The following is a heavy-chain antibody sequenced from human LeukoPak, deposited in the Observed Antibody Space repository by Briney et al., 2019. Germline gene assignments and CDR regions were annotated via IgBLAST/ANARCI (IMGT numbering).Heavy chain of an antibody. CDR1: GFTFSDYY. D-gene: IGHD5-18*01. V-gene: IGHV3-11*01. CDR3: ARFPYSDGYVPGFDY. Sequence: GGSLRLSCAASGFTFSDYYMSWIRQAPGKGLEWVSYISSSGSTIYYADSVKGRVTISRDNAKNSLYLQMNSLRAEDTAVYYCARFPYSDGYVPGFDYWGQGTLVTVSS. CDR2: ISSSGSTI. J-gene: IGHJ4*02.